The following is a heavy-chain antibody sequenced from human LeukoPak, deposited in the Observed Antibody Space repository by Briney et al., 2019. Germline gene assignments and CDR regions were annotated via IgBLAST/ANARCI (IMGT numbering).Heavy chain of an antibody. Sequence: PGGSLRLSCEASGFTFNNYAMNWVRQAPGKGMECVSSISANGDTYYADAVTGRFSISRDDSKNTLYVQMNSLRDEDTAVYYCAKVGTSMDRGLIFSFDYWGQGALVTVSS. V-gene: IGHV3-23*01. CDR1: GFTFNNYA. CDR3: AKVGTSMDRGLIFSFDY. CDR2: ISANGDT. J-gene: IGHJ4*02. D-gene: IGHD3-10*01.